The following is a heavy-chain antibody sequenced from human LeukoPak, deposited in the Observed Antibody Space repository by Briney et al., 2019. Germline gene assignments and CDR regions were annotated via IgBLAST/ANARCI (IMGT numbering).Heavy chain of an antibody. CDR3: ARARDYGSGSYCWFDP. V-gene: IGHV1-46*01. J-gene: IGHJ5*02. Sequence: ASVKHSCKASGYTFTSYYMHWVRKAPGQGLEWMGIINPSGGSTSYAQKFQGRVTMTRDMSTSTVYMELSSLRSEDTAVYYCARARDYGSGSYCWFDPWGQGTLVTVSS. CDR2: INPSGGST. CDR1: GYTFTSYY. D-gene: IGHD3-10*01.